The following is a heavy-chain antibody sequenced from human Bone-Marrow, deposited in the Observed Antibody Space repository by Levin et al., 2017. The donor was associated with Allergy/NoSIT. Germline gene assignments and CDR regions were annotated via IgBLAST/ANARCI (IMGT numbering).Heavy chain of an antibody. J-gene: IGHJ6*02. Sequence: SETLSLTCTVSGDSITNTDYHWDWVRQTPDKGLEWIGYYFNSGDTDYNPSLTGRVSISVDTSRNQFSLRLNSVTAADTAVYYCARNGPYYYGMDVWGQGITVTVSS. CDR2: YFNSGDT. V-gene: IGHV4-30-4*01. CDR1: GDSITNTDYH. D-gene: IGHD4-17*01. CDR3: ARNGPYYYGMDV.